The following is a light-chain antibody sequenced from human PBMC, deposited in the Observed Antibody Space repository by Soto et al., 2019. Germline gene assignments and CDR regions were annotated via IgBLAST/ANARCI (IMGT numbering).Light chain of an antibody. CDR3: AAWDDSLNVV. CDR2: SDN. J-gene: IGLJ2*01. CDR1: SSNIGSNT. V-gene: IGLV1-44*01. Sequence: QLVLTQPPSASGTPGQRVTISCSGSSSNIGSNTVNWYQHLPGTAPKLLISSDNQRPSGVPDRFSGSKSGTSASLAISGLQSEDEADYYCAAWDDSLNVVFGGGTKLTVL.